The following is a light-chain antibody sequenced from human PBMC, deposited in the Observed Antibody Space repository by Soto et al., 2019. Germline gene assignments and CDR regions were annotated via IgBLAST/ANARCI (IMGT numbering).Light chain of an antibody. CDR3: QQYGSSRT. CDR2: GAS. CDR1: QSVSSN. J-gene: IGKJ1*01. V-gene: IGKV3-20*01. Sequence: EIGMTQSAATLSVSPGERATLSCRASQSVSSNLAWYQQKPGQAPRLLIYGASSRATGIPDRFSGSGSGTDFTLTISRLEPEDFAVYYCQQYGSSRTFGQGTEVDI.